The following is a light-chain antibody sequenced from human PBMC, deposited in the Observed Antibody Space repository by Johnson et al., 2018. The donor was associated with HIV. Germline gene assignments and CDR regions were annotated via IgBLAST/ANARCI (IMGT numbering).Light chain of an antibody. CDR1: SSKIGNNY. V-gene: IGLV1-51*01. CDR3: GTWDSSLSAYV. J-gene: IGLJ1*01. Sequence: QSVLTQPPSVSAAPGQKVTISCSGISSKIGNNYVSWYQHLPGAATKLLIYDNNKRPSGIPDRFSGSKSGTSATLGITGLQTGDEADYYCGTWDSSLSAYVYGTGTKCTVL. CDR2: DNN.